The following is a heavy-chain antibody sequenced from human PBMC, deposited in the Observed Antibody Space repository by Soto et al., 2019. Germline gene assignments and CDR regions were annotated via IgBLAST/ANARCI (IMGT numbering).Heavy chain of an antibody. Sequence: GGSLRLSCAASGFTFSTFAMSWVRQAPGKGMEWVSAISGSGGTTYNADSVKGRFTISRDNAQNSLYLQMNSLTSEDTAVYYCARDRSADRFVQYFQHWGPGTLVTVSS. CDR1: GFTFSTFA. CDR3: ARDRSADRFVQYFQH. V-gene: IGHV3-23*01. CDR2: ISGSGGTT. J-gene: IGHJ1*01. D-gene: IGHD6-19*01.